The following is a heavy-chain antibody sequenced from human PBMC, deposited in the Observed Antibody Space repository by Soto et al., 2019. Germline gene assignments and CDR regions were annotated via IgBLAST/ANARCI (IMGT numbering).Heavy chain of an antibody. J-gene: IGHJ6*02. Sequence: SSETLSLTCAVYGGSFSGYYWSWIRQPPGKGLEWIGEINHSGSTNYNPSLKSRVTISVDTSKNQFSLKLSSVTAADTAVYYCARSRRVWTNWGSYYGYYYYGMDVWGQGTTVTVSS. CDR3: ARSRRVWTNWGSYYGYYYYGMDV. CDR1: GGSFSGYY. D-gene: IGHD3-10*01. CDR2: INHSGST. V-gene: IGHV4-34*01.